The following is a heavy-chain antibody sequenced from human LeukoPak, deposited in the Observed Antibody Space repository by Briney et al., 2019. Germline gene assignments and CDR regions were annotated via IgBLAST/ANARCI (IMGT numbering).Heavy chain of an antibody. J-gene: IGHJ4*02. D-gene: IGHD3-22*01. CDR2: IRGSGGST. Sequence: SCKASGYTFTSYGISWVRQAPGKGLEWVSGIRGSGGSTYYEDSVKGRFTISRDNSKNTLYLQMNSLRAEDTAVYYCAKAPRGFQWFVEYWGQGTLVTVSS. CDR1: GYTFTSYG. CDR3: AKAPRGFQWFVEY. V-gene: IGHV3-23*01.